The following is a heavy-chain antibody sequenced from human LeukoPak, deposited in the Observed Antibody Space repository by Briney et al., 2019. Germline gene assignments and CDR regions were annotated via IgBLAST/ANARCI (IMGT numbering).Heavy chain of an antibody. CDR3: TSHTGTGDAFRPFHI. V-gene: IGHV3-48*03. J-gene: IGHJ3*02. D-gene: IGHD2-21*02. CDR1: GFTFSTHD. CDR2: INSRSSTI. Sequence: GWSLRLSCAASGFTFSTHDVNWVRQAPGKGLEWVSFINSRSSTIYYADSVKGRFTISRDNAKNSLYLQMNSLRAEDTAVYYCTSHTGTGDAFRPFHIWGQGTMVTVSS.